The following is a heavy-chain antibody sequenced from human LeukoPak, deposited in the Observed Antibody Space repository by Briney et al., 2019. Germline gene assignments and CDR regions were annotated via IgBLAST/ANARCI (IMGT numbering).Heavy chain of an antibody. CDR1: GGSISSSSYY. V-gene: IGHV4-39*01. D-gene: IGHD3-22*01. CDR2: IYYSGST. Sequence: SETLSPTCTVSGGSISSSSYYWDWIRQPPGKGLEWIGSIYYSGSTYYNPSLKSRVTISVDTSKNQFSLKLSSVTAADTAVYYCARNPYYYDSSGYYWGQGTLVTVSS. J-gene: IGHJ4*02. CDR3: ARNPYYYDSSGYY.